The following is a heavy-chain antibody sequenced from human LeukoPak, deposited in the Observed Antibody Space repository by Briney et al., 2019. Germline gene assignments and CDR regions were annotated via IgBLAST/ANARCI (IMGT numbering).Heavy chain of an antibody. Sequence: GGSLRLSCAASGFTFSSYSMNWVRQAPGKGLEWVAVIWYDGSNKYYADSVKGRFTISRDNSKNTLYLQMNSLRAEDTAVYYCAKGDIVVVPAAPSPMDVGGKETTVTVSS. CDR3: AKGDIVVVPAAPSPMDV. V-gene: IGHV3-33*06. CDR2: IWYDGSNK. CDR1: GFTFSSYS. J-gene: IGHJ6*03. D-gene: IGHD2-2*01.